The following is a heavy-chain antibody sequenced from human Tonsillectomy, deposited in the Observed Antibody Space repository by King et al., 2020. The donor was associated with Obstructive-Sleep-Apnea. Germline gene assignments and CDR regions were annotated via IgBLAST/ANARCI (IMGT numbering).Heavy chain of an antibody. CDR3: ATSFYGSGSYFVVDY. V-gene: IGHV2-5*01. CDR1: GFSLSTSGVG. Sequence: ITLKDSGPTLVKPTQTLTLTCTFSGFSLSTSGVGVGLIRQPPGKALEWLALIYWNDDKRYNPSLKSRLTITKDTSKNQVVLTMTNMDPVDTATYYCATSFYGSGSYFVVDYWGPGTLVTVSS. D-gene: IGHD3-10*01. CDR2: IYWNDDK. J-gene: IGHJ4*02.